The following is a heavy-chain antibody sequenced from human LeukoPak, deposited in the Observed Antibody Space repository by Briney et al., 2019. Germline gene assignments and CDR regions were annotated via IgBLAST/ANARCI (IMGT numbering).Heavy chain of an antibody. CDR3: ARDPDHGAMDF. CDR1: GFNFRASW. V-gene: IGHV3-7*01. D-gene: IGHD2-2*01. CDR2: MNQDGSAE. Sequence: GGSLRLSCAASGFNFRASWMTWVRQAPGKGLEWVADMNQDGSAEFYVDSVKGRFNVYRDNIENSVYLQMNSLRADDTAIYYCARDPDHGAMDFWGQGTLVTVSS. J-gene: IGHJ4*02.